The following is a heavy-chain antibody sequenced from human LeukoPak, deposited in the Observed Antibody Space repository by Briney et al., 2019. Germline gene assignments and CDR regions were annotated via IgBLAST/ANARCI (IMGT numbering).Heavy chain of an antibody. D-gene: IGHD3-16*02. J-gene: IGHJ4*02. V-gene: IGHV1-2*06. CDR2: INPNSGGT. Sequence: GASVKVSCKASGYTFTGYYMHWVRQAPGQGLEWMGRINPNSGGTNYAQKFQGRVTMTRDTSISTAYMELSRLRSEDTAVYYCARGYDYVWGSYRHPYYFDYWGQGTLVTVSS. CDR3: ARGYDYVWGSYRHPYYFDY. CDR1: GYTFTGYY.